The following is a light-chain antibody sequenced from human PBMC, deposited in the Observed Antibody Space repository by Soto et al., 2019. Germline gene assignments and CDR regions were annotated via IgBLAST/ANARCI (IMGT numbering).Light chain of an antibody. V-gene: IGKV1-39*01. CDR2: AAS. CDR3: QQTYRTVS. Sequence: DIQMTQSPASLSASVGDRVTITCRASQTISNYVNWYQRKPGKAPQLLIYAASRMQSGVPSRFSGGGSGTDFTITISSLQPEDFASYYCQQTYRTVSFGQGTNLEI. CDR1: QTISNY. J-gene: IGKJ2*03.